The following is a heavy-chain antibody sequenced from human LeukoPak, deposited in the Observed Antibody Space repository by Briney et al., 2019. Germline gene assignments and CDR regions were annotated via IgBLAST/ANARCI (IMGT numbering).Heavy chain of an antibody. J-gene: IGHJ4*02. CDR3: ARAYSSSWYFFDY. V-gene: IGHV3-20*04. CDR1: GFAFDDYG. CDR2: INWNGGSS. D-gene: IGHD6-13*01. Sequence: PGGSVRLSCAASGFAFDDYGMSWVRQAPGKGLEWVSGINWNGGSSGYADSVKGRFTISRDNAKNSLYLQMNSLRAEDTALYYCARAYSSSWYFFDYWGQGTLVTVSS.